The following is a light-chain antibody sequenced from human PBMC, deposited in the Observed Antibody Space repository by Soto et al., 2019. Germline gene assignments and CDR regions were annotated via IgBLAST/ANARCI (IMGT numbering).Light chain of an antibody. V-gene: IGKV1-16*01. J-gene: IGKJ4*01. Sequence: DIQMTQSPSSLSASVGDRVTITCRASQDISNSLAWFQQKPGKAPKSLIHAASSLQRGIPSRFSGGGSGADFTLTISSLQPEDFATYYCQQYNGHPLTFGGGTKVEIK. CDR2: AAS. CDR1: QDISNS. CDR3: QQYNGHPLT.